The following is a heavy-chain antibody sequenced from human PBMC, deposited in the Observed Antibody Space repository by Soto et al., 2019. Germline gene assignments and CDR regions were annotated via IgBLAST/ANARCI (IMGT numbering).Heavy chain of an antibody. D-gene: IGHD6-13*01. CDR1: GFTFSNYA. J-gene: IGHJ4*02. Sequence: VPLLESGGGLVQPGGSLRLSFAASGFTFSNYAVTWVRQAPGKGLEWVSTISGSGGSTYYADSVKGRFTISRDKSKSTLYLQMNSLRAEDTAVYYCAKDQGSSWYEIDYWGQGTLVTVSS. CDR3: AKDQGSSWYEIDY. CDR2: ISGSGGST. V-gene: IGHV3-23*01.